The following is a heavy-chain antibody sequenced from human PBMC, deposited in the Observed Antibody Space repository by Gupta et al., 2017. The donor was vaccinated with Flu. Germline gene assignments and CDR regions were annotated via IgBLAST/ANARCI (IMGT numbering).Heavy chain of an antibody. D-gene: IGHD2-2*01. J-gene: IGHJ6*03. CDR3: AKDGPWTASCPYYCYYMDV. CDR2: IASDGSHK. CDR1: GVTFSAYG. V-gene: IGHV3-30*18. Sequence: QMQLVESGGGVVQFGTSLRLSCAASGVTFSAYGMPWGRQAPGKGREGVADIASDGSHKDDADSVRGRFIISRDNSKNTLSLEMDSLRVEDTAIYYCAKDGPWTASCPYYCYYMDVWGKGTTVTVSS.